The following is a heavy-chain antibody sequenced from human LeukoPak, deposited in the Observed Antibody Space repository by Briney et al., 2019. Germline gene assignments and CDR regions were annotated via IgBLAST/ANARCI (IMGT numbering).Heavy chain of an antibody. D-gene: IGHD3-22*01. CDR1: GFTFSTYA. V-gene: IGHV3-23*01. CDR3: AKDSSSYDWGYMDV. J-gene: IGHJ6*03. Sequence: PGGSLRLSCAASGFTFSTYAMSWVRQAPGKGLEWVSLIGGSDGRTRYADSVKGRFTISRDNSKNTLYLEMISLRAEDTAVYYCAKDSSSYDWGYMDVWGKGTTVTISS. CDR2: IGGSDGRT.